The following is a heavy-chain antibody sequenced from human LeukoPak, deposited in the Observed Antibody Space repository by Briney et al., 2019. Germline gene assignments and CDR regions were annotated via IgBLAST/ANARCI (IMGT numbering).Heavy chain of an antibody. CDR2: MSNDGSTT. J-gene: IGHJ4*02. CDR1: GFTSSTYC. V-gene: IGHV3-74*01. CDR3: ARDKWGSLDY. Sequence: GGSLSLSCVASGFTSSTYCMGWVRQAPGQGLEYVSHMSNDGSTTVYADSVKVRFTISRENAKNTLYLQMNSLRAEDTAVYYCARDKWGSLDYWAENPVHPVSS. D-gene: IGHD7-27*01.